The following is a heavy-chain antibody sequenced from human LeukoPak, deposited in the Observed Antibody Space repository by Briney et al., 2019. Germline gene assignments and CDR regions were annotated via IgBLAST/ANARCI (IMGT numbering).Heavy chain of an antibody. Sequence: ASVKVSCKASGYTFTSYYMHWVRQAPRQGLEWMGIINPSGGSTSYAQKFQGRVTMTRDMSTSTVYMELSSLRSEDTAVYYCAELGITMIGGVWGKGTTVTISS. CDR2: INPSGGST. J-gene: IGHJ6*04. CDR1: GYTFTSYY. D-gene: IGHD3-10*02. CDR3: AELGITMIGGV. V-gene: IGHV1-46*01.